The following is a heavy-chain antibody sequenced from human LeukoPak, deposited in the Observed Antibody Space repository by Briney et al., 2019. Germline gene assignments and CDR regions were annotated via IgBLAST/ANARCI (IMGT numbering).Heavy chain of an antibody. CDR3: ARGRRLELILHYFFMDV. D-gene: IGHD1-26*01. J-gene: IGHJ6*03. V-gene: IGHV3-74*03. CDR2: INSDGFSI. CDR1: GFTFSSYW. Sequence: GGSLRLSCAASGFTFSSYWMHWVRQAPGKGPVWLARINSDGFSISYADSVKGRFTISRDNAKNSLYLQMNSLRAEDTAVYYRARGRRLELILHYFFMDVWGKGTPVTIS.